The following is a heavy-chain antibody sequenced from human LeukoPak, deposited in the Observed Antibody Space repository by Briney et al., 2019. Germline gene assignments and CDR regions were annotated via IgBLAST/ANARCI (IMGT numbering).Heavy chain of an antibody. CDR1: GYTFTSYY. J-gene: IGHJ4*02. CDR3: ARVPTGTTFDY. D-gene: IGHD1-1*01. CDR2: INPSGGST. V-gene: IGHV1-46*01. Sequence: GASVKVSCKASGYTFTSYYMHWVRQAPGQGLEWMGIINPSGGSTSYAQKFQGRVTMTRDTSTSTVYMELSSLRSEDTDVYYCARVPTGTTFDYWGQGTLVTVSS.